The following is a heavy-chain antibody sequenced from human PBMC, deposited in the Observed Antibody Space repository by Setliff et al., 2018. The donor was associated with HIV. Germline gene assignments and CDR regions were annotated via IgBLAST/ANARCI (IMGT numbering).Heavy chain of an antibody. CDR2: INYSGST. V-gene: IGHV4-31*03. Sequence: SETLSLTCTVSGGSISSGGSYWSWIRQHPGKGLEWIGYINYSGSTYYNPSLKRRVTFSVDTSKNQFSLKLSSVTAADTAVYYCAREERREAFDIWGQGTMVTVSS. D-gene: IGHD1-1*01. CDR1: GGSISSGGSY. J-gene: IGHJ3*02. CDR3: AREERREAFDI.